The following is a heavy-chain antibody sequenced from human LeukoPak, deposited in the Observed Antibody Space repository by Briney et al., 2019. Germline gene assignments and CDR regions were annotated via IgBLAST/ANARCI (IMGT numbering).Heavy chain of an antibody. CDR2: IYYSGST. V-gene: IGHV4-39*01. CDR1: GDFISSSSYY. CDR3: ARIYGSGSYYMRDYYFDY. D-gene: IGHD3-10*01. J-gene: IGHJ4*02. Sequence: PSETLSLTCTVSGDFISSSSYYWGWIRQPPGKGLEWIGNIYYSGSTQYNPPLKSRVTISVDTSKNQFSLKLNSVTAADTAVYHCARIYGSGSYYMRDYYFDYWGQGTLVTVSS.